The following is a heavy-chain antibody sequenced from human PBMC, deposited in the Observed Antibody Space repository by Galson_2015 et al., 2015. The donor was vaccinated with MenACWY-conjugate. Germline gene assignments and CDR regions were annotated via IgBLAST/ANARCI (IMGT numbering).Heavy chain of an antibody. CDR2: MNPGGNSA. V-gene: IGHV1-46*03. J-gene: IGHJ4*02. D-gene: IGHD3-3*01. CDR1: GYTFTTYW. Sequence: SVKVSCKASGYTFTTYWIHWVRQAPGQGLEWLGFMNPGGNSATYAQKFQGRVSMTRDTSTSTVYMELSSLRSEDTAVYYCTRGLLVFGAGCFDYWGQGTPGTVS. CDR3: TRGLLVFGAGCFDY.